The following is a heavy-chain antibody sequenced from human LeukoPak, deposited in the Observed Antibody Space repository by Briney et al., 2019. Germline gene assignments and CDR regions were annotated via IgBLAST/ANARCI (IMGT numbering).Heavy chain of an antibody. V-gene: IGHV1-2*02. D-gene: IGHD2-15*01. CDR3: ARQSCSGGSCYSGWFDP. Sequence: ASVKVSCEASGYTFTGYYMHWVRQAPGQGLEWMGWINPNSGGTNYAQKFQGRVTMTRDTSISTAYMELSRLRSDDTAVYYCARQSCSGGSCYSGWFDPWGQGTLVTVSS. CDR2: INPNSGGT. J-gene: IGHJ5*02. CDR1: GYTFTGYY.